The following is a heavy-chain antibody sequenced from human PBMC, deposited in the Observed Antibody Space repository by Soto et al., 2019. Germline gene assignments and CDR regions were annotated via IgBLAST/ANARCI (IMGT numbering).Heavy chain of an antibody. J-gene: IGHJ6*03. D-gene: IGHD3-3*01. Sequence: SETLSLTCTVSGGSISSSSYYWGWIRQPPGKGLEWIGSIYYSGSTYYNPSLKSRVTISVDTSKNQFSLKLSPVTAADTAVYYCARHVNEYYDFWSGYYAPEDYYYYYYMDVWGKGTTVTVSS. CDR1: GGSISSSSYY. CDR3: ARHVNEYYDFWSGYYAPEDYYYYYYMDV. V-gene: IGHV4-39*01. CDR2: IYYSGST.